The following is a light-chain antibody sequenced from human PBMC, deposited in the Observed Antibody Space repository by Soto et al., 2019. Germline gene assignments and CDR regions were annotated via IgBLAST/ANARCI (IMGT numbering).Light chain of an antibody. Sequence: QSALTQPASVSGSPGQSITISCTGTSSDVGAYNYVSWYQQYPGKAPKLMIYGVTNRPSGVSNRFSGSKTGTSVSLAISGLQSEDEADYYCAAWDDSLNGRLFGIGTKVTVL. V-gene: IGLV2-14*01. CDR3: AAWDDSLNGRL. J-gene: IGLJ1*01. CDR2: GVT. CDR1: SSDVGAYNY.